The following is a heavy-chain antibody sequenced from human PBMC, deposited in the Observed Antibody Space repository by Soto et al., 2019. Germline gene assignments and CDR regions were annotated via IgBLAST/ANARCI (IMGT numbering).Heavy chain of an antibody. CDR1: GYTFTSYY. CDR2: INPSGGST. D-gene: IGHD6-19*01. Sequence: QVQLVQSGAEVKKPGASVKVSCKASGYTFTSYYMHWVRQAPGQGLEWMGIINPSGGSTSYAQKFQGRVTMTRDTSTSTVYMELSSLRSDDTAVYYCARVNIAVADFDYWGQGTLVTVSS. CDR3: ARVNIAVADFDY. J-gene: IGHJ4*02. V-gene: IGHV1-46*01.